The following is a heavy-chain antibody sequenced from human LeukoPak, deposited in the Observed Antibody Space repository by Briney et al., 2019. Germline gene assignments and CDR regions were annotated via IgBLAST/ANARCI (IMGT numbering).Heavy chain of an antibody. D-gene: IGHD5-24*01. CDR2: IKPDGSDK. V-gene: IGHV3-7*01. Sequence: GGSLRLSCVGSGFSFRSHWVNWVRQSPGKGLEWVANIKPDGSDKYYVDSARGRFTVSRDNAKNSAFLQVNSLRAEDTAIYYCATISAQTFDIWGQGTLVSVSS. CDR1: GFSFRSHW. CDR3: ATISAQTFDI. J-gene: IGHJ3*02.